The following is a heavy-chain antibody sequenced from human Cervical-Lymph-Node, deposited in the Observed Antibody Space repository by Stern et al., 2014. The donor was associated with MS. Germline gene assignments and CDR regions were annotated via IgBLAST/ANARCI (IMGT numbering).Heavy chain of an antibody. Sequence: VQLVESGGGVVQPGRSLRLSCAASGFVFRRYALNWVRQAPGKVLEWVAFSSYDRRDKYYTDSVKGRFTDTRDNSNNTVDLEMNSLRLEDTAVYYCAKGGSGSYLDWGQGSLVTVSS. CDR2: SSYDRRDK. D-gene: IGHD1-26*01. V-gene: IGHV3-30*04. CDR3: AKGGSGSYLD. CDR1: GFVFRRYA. J-gene: IGHJ4*02.